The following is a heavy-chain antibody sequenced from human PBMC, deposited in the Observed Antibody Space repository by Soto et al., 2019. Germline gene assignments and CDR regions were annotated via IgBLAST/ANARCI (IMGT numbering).Heavy chain of an antibody. Sequence: EVQLLESGGALEHPGGSLRLSCAASGFAFSTYAMTWVRQAPGKGLEWVSVISGSGGSSYYAASVKGRFTISRDNSKNTLYLQMNGLRAEDTALYYCARDHWDCSGGGCNPHQLNFFAMDVWGQGTTVTVSS. CDR2: ISGSGGSS. V-gene: IGHV3-23*01. CDR1: GFAFSTYA. D-gene: IGHD2-15*01. CDR3: ARDHWDCSGGGCNPHQLNFFAMDV. J-gene: IGHJ6*02.